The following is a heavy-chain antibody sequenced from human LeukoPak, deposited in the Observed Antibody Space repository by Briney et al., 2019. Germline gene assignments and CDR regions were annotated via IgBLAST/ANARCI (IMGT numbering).Heavy chain of an antibody. CDR2: INSDGSTT. D-gene: IGHD1-26*01. V-gene: IGHV3-74*01. CDR1: GFTFSSYW. J-gene: IGHJ4*02. CDR3: ARRRSGSPPYYFDY. Sequence: PGGSLRLSCAASGFTFSSYWMHWVRQAPGKGLVWVSRINSDGSTTNYADYVKGRFTISRDNAENTLYLQMNSLRAEDTAVYYCARRRSGSPPYYFDYWGQGTLVTVSS.